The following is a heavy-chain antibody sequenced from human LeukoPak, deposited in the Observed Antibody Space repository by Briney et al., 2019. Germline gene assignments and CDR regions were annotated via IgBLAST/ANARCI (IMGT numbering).Heavy chain of an antibody. J-gene: IGHJ6*02. CDR2: IYTGGTT. V-gene: IGHV3-66*01. D-gene: IGHD2-2*01. Sequence: PGGSLRLSCAASGFTVSSQYMSWVRQAPGKGLEWVSVIYTGGTTHYADSVRGRFTISRDNAKNTSFLQMNSLRAEDTAVYYCARRKVVSAYYYGMDVWGQGTTVTVSS. CDR1: GFTVSSQY. CDR3: ARRKVVSAYYYGMDV.